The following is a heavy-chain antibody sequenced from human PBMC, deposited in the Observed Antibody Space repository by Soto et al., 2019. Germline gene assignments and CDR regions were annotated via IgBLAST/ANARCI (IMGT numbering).Heavy chain of an antibody. Sequence: SETLSLSCTVSGGSISSSSYYWGWIRQPPGKGLEWIGSIYYSGSTYYNPSLKSRVTISVDTSKNQFSLQLSSVTAADTAVYYCARRNTAMAAFDYWGQGTLVTVSS. CDR1: GGSISSSSYY. CDR3: ARRNTAMAAFDY. D-gene: IGHD5-18*01. V-gene: IGHV4-39*01. J-gene: IGHJ4*02. CDR2: IYYSGST.